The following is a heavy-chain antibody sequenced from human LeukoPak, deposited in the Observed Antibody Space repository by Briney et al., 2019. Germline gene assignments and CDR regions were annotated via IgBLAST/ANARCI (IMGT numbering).Heavy chain of an antibody. J-gene: IGHJ4*02. CDR2: ISGSGVII. D-gene: IGHD6-13*01. V-gene: IGHV3-23*01. CDR3: AKEGYSSTWNADFDY. CDR1: RFTFSSYA. Sequence: GGSLRLSCAASRFTFSSYAMSWVRQAPGKGLEWVSAISGSGVIIYYADSVKGRFTMSRDNSKNTLYLQMNSLRAEDTAVYYCAKEGYSSTWNADFDYWGQGTLVIVSS.